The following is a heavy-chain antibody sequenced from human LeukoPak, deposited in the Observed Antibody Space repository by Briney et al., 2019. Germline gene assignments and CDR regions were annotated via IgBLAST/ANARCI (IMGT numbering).Heavy chain of an antibody. J-gene: IGHJ4*02. Sequence: SETLSLTCSVSVDSMFGYYWSWLRQPPGGGLEWIGYIYDTGRTNYSPSLMSRVTISLDTYNKQFSLRLTSVTAADTAVYYCARPRTIGPYRSSWEFDSWGQGTLVTVSS. V-gene: IGHV4-59*01. CDR3: ARPRTIGPYRSSWEFDS. CDR1: VDSMFGYY. CDR2: IYDTGRT. D-gene: IGHD6-13*01.